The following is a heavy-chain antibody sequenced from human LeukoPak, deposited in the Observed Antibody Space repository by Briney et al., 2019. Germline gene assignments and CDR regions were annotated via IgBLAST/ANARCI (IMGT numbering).Heavy chain of an antibody. CDR2: INHSGST. CDR3: ARAISSRIVVVTAYFDY. J-gene: IGHJ4*02. V-gene: IGHV4-34*01. Sequence: SETLSLTCAVYGGSFSGYYWSWIRQPPGKGLEWIGEINHSGSTNYNPSLKSRVTISVDTSKNQFSLKLSSVTAADTAVYYCARAISSRIVVVTAYFDYWGQGTLVTVSS. CDR1: GGSFSGYY. D-gene: IGHD2-21*02.